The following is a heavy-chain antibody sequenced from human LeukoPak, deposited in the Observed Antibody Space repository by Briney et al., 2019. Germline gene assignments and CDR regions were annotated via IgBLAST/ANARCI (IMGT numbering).Heavy chain of an antibody. CDR3: ARVDIVATRAEGVLLSWFDP. V-gene: IGHV4-38-2*02. Sequence: NPSETLSLTCTVSGYSISSGYYWGWIRQPPGKGLEWIGSIYHSGSTYYNPSLKSRVTISVDTSKNQFSLKLSSVTAADTAVYYCARVDIVATRAEGVLLSWFDPWGQGTLVTVSS. CDR2: IYHSGST. CDR1: GYSISSGYY. J-gene: IGHJ5*02. D-gene: IGHD5-12*01.